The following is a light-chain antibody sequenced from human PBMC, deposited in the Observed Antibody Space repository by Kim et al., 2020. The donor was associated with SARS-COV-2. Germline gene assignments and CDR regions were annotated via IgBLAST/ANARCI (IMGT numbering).Light chain of an antibody. CDR3: SAWDSSLSVWV. CDR2: RNN. V-gene: IGLV10-54*04. CDR1: GNNIGNQG. J-gene: IGLJ3*02. Sequence: QTTTLTCTGNGNNIGNQGASWLQQHQGHPPKLLSYRNNSRPSGISERVSASTSGNTASLTITGLQPEDEAEYYCSAWDSSLSVWVFGGGTQLTVL.